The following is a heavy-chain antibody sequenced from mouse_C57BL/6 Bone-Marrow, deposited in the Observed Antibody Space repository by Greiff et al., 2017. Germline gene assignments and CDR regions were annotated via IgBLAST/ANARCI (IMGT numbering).Heavy chain of an antibody. CDR3: ARYGDGDGNGAWFAY. CDR2: IYPRSGNT. D-gene: IGHD2-1*01. Sequence: QVQLQQSGAELARPGASVKLSCKASGYTFTSYGISWVKQRTGQGLEWIGEIYPRSGNTYYNEKFKGKATLTADKSSSTAYMELRSLTSEDSAVYFCARYGDGDGNGAWFAYWGQGTLVTVSA. J-gene: IGHJ3*01. V-gene: IGHV1-81*01. CDR1: GYTFTSYG.